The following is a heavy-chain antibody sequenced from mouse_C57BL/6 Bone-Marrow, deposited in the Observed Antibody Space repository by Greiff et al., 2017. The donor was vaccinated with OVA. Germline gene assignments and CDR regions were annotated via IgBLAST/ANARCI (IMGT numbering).Heavy chain of an antibody. J-gene: IGHJ3*01. Sequence: QVQLQQPGAELVKPGASVKLSCKASGYTFTSYWMHWVKQRPGQGLEWIGMIHPNSGSTNYNEKFKSKATLTVDKSSSTAYKQLSSLTSEDSAVYYCARCYDYDGFAYWGQGTLVTVSA. V-gene: IGHV1-64*01. CDR1: GYTFTSYW. CDR2: IHPNSGST. D-gene: IGHD2-4*01. CDR3: ARCYDYDGFAY.